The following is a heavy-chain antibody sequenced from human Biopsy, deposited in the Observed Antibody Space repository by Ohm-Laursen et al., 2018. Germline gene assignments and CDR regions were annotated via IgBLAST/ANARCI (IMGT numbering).Heavy chain of an antibody. V-gene: IGHV4-59*08. Sequence: GTLSLTCTVSGGSINSNFWTWIRQPPGKGLEWIGYIYYNGNTNYNPSLRSRVNITVDTSKNKFSLNLSSVTAADTAVYYCARQGDSGRSFDYWGQGTLVTVSS. CDR3: ARQGDSGRSFDY. J-gene: IGHJ4*02. CDR2: IYYNGNT. D-gene: IGHD3-10*01. CDR1: GGSINSNF.